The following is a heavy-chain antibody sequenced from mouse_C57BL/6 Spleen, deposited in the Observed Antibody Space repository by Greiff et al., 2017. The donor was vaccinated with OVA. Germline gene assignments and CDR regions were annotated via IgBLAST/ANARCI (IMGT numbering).Heavy chain of an antibody. CDR1: GYTFTSYW. J-gene: IGHJ2*01. CDR3: AREGYYGSRTYYFDY. D-gene: IGHD1-1*01. CDR2: INPSNGGT. V-gene: IGHV1-53*01. Sequence: QVQLKQPGTELVKPGASVKLSCKASGYTFTSYWMHWVKQRPGQGLEWIGNINPSNGGTNYNEKFKSKATLTVDKSSSTAYMQLSSLTSEDSAVYYCAREGYYGSRTYYFDYWGQGTTLTVSS.